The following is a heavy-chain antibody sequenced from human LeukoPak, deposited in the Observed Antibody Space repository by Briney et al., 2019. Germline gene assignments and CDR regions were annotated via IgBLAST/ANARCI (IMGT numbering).Heavy chain of an antibody. J-gene: IGHJ4*02. Sequence: GGSLRLSCAASGFTFSSYAMSWVRQAPGKGLEWVSGISGSGGSTYYADSVKGRFTISRDNSKNTLWLQMNSLRAEDTAVYYCARCGAAVTTHFSHWGQGTLVTVSS. V-gene: IGHV3-23*01. D-gene: IGHD4-17*01. CDR1: GFTFSSYA. CDR2: ISGSGGST. CDR3: ARCGAAVTTHFSH.